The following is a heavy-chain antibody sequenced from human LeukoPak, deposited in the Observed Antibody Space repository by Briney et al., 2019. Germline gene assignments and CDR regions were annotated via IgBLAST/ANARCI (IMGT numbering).Heavy chain of an antibody. J-gene: IGHJ4*02. CDR3: ARALRTGQGDYVPVL. D-gene: IGHD4-17*01. CDR2: IYPGDSET. V-gene: IGHV5-51*01. Sequence: GESLKISCKASGYKFTNYWIGWVRQMPGKGLEWMTIIYPGDSETRHSPSFQGQVTISADKFIGTMYLQWSSLKASDTAMYYCARALRTGQGDYVPVLWGQGTLVIVSS. CDR1: GYKFTNYW.